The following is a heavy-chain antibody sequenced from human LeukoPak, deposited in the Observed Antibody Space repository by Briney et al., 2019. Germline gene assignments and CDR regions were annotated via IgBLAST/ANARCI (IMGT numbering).Heavy chain of an antibody. CDR2: IYYSGST. V-gene: IGHV4-59*01. J-gene: IGHJ6*02. Sequence: SETLSLTCTVSGGSISSYYWSWIRQPPGKGLEWIGYIYYSGSTNYNPSLKSRVTISVDTSKNQFSLKLSSVTAADTAVYYCARRTGVLRYFDWSRDYYGMDVWGQGTTVTVSS. CDR1: GGSISSYY. CDR3: ARRTGVLRYFDWSRDYYGMDV. D-gene: IGHD3-9*01.